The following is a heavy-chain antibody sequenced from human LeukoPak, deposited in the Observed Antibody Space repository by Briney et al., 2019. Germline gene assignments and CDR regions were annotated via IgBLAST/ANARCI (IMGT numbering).Heavy chain of an antibody. V-gene: IGHV4-34*01. Sequence: SETLSLTCAVYGGSFSGYYWSWIRQPPGKGLEWIGETSHSGSTYYNPSLESRVTISVDTAKKQFSLELISVTAADTAVYFCARKYCSTTSCSYGLDIWAQGTMVTVSS. CDR2: TSHSGST. J-gene: IGHJ3*02. CDR1: GGSFSGYY. CDR3: ARKYCSTTSCSYGLDI. D-gene: IGHD2-2*01.